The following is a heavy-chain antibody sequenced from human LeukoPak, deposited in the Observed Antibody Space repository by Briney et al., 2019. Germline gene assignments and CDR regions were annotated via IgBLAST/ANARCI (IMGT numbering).Heavy chain of an antibody. D-gene: IGHD6-19*01. Sequence: ASVKVSCKASGGTFSGYTISWVRQAPGQGLEWMGRIIPILGIANYAQKFQGRVTITADKSTSTAYMELSSLRSEDTAVYYCARGAVAWYYGMDVWGQGTTVTVSS. CDR1: GGTFSGYT. V-gene: IGHV1-69*02. J-gene: IGHJ6*02. CDR2: IIPILGIA. CDR3: ARGAVAWYYGMDV.